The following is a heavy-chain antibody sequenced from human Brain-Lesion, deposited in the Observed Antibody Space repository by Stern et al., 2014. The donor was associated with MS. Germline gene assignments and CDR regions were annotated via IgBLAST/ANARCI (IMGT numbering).Heavy chain of an antibody. CDR1: GFTFDDYA. CDR3: AGGLGF. D-gene: IGHD2-21*01. CDR2: ITWDGGST. J-gene: IGHJ4*02. Sequence: VQLVESGGVVVQPGGSLRLSCAASGFTFDDYAMHWVRQAPGKCLEWVSLITWDGGSTSYTDSVKGRFSISRDNRKSFLYLQMNSLRPEDTALYYCAGGLGFWGRGTLVTVSS. V-gene: IGHV3-43D*03.